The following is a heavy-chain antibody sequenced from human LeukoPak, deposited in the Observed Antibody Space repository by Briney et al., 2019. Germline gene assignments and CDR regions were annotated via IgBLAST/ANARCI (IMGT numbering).Heavy chain of an antibody. J-gene: IGHJ5*02. CDR3: ARDPFFSSGYDCWFDP. CDR2: INPNSGGT. CDR1: GYTFTVYY. V-gene: IGHV1-2*02. Sequence: ASVNVSCKASGYTFTVYYMHWVRQAPGQGLEWMGWINPNSGGTNYAQKFQGRVTMTRDTSISTAYMELSRLRSDDTAVYYCARDPFFSSGYDCWFDPWGQGTLVTVSS. D-gene: IGHD5-12*01.